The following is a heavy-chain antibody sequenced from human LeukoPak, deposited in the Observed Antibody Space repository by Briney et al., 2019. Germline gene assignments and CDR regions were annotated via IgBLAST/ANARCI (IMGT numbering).Heavy chain of an antibody. CDR1: GFTFSTYW. V-gene: IGHV3-7*01. CDR3: ARDGKTVTPRYYYFYMDV. D-gene: IGHD4-17*01. Sequence: PGGSLRLSCAASGFTFSTYWMSWVRQAPGKGLEWVANIKRDGSERYYVDSVKGRFIISRDNAKNSVYLHMNSLIAEDTAVYYCARDGKTVTPRYYYFYMDVWGQGTTVTVSS. J-gene: IGHJ6*03. CDR2: IKRDGSER.